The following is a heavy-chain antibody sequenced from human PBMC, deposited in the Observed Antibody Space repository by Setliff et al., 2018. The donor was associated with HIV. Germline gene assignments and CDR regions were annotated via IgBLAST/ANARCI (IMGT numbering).Heavy chain of an antibody. CDR2: INHSGST. CDR3: ARGRDYYGSGSYFNGRANSYYFMDV. V-gene: IGHV4-34*01. CDR1: GGSFSGYY. D-gene: IGHD3-10*01. J-gene: IGHJ6*03. Sequence: SETLSLTGAVYGGSFSGYYWSGIRQPPGKGLEWSGEINHSGSTNYNPSLKSRVTISVDTAKNQFSLRLSCVTGADTAEYYCARGRDYYGSGSYFNGRANSYYFMDVWGTGTTVTVSS.